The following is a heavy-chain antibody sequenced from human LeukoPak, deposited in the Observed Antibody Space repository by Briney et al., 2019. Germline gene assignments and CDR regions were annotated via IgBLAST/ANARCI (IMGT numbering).Heavy chain of an antibody. CDR2: ITGSGDNT. CDR3: ARSKDGYNIYDY. V-gene: IGHV3-23*01. Sequence: GGSLRLSCAAPGFTFSSYVMNWVRQAPGKGLEWVSTITGSGDNTYYADSVKGRFTISRDNSKSTLYLQMISLRAEDTAVYYCARSKDGYNIYDYWGQGTLAIVSS. D-gene: IGHD5-24*01. CDR1: GFTFSSYV. J-gene: IGHJ4*02.